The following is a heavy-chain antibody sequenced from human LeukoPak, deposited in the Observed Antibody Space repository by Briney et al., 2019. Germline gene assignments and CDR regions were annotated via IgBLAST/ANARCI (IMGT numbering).Heavy chain of an antibody. CDR1: GFTFSSYS. D-gene: IGHD4-17*01. CDR2: ISSSSSYI. J-gene: IGHJ4*02. CDR3: ARLGASLTVTTLGY. Sequence: PGGSLRLSCAASGFTFSSYSMNWVRQAPGKGLEWVSSISSSSSYIYYADSVKGRFTISRDNAKNSLYLQMNSLRAEDTAVYYCARLGASLTVTTLGYWGQGTLITVSS. V-gene: IGHV3-21*01.